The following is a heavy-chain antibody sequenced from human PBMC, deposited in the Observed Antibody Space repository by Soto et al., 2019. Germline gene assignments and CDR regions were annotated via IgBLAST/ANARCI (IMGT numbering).Heavy chain of an antibody. CDR3: ARDGGMATILDY. Sequence: SETLSLTCTVSGGSISSYYWSWIRQPPGKGLEWIGYIYYSGSTNYNPSLKSRVTISVDTSKNQFSLKLSSVTAADTAVYYCARDGGMATILDYWGQGTLVTVPQ. CDR2: IYYSGST. D-gene: IGHD5-12*01. J-gene: IGHJ4*02. V-gene: IGHV4-59*01. CDR1: GGSISSYY.